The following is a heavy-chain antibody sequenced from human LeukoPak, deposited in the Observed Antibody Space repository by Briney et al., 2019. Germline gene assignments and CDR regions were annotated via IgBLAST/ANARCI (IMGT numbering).Heavy chain of an antibody. V-gene: IGHV3-21*01. D-gene: IGHD6-13*01. J-gene: IGHJ5*02. CDR2: ISSSSSYI. Sequence: SGGSLRLSCAASGFTFSSYSMNWVRQAPGKGLEWVSSISSSSSYIYYADSVKGRLTISRDNAKNSLYLQMNSLRAEDTAVYYCARGIVAAALNWFDPWGQGTLVTVSS. CDR3: ARGIVAAALNWFDP. CDR1: GFTFSSYS.